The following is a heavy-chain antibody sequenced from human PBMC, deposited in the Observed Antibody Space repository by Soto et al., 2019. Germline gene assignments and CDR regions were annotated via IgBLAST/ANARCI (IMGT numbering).Heavy chain of an antibody. V-gene: IGHV3-23*01. D-gene: IGHD2-2*01. CDR2: ISGSGGST. CDR3: AKDLCSSTSCYASMGIDY. Sequence: EVQLLESGGGLVQPGGSLRLSCAASGFTFSSYAMSWVRQAPGKGLGWVSAISGSGGSTYYADSVKGRFTISRDNSKNTLYLQMNSLRAEDTAVYYCAKDLCSSTSCYASMGIDYWGQGTLVTVSS. CDR1: GFTFSSYA. J-gene: IGHJ4*02.